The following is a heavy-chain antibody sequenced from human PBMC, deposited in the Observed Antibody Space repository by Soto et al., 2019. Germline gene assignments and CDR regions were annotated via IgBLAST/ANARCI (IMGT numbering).Heavy chain of an antibody. Sequence: QVQLVQSGAEVKKPGASVKVSCKASGYTFTSYAMHWVRQAPGKRLEWMGWINAGNGNTKYSRKFQGRVTITRDTSASTAYMELSSLRSEDTAVYYCARVVGLCFGYWGQGTLVTVAS. D-gene: IGHD1-26*01. CDR2: INAGNGNT. V-gene: IGHV1-3*01. CDR3: ARVVGLCFGY. J-gene: IGHJ4*02. CDR1: GYTFTSYA.